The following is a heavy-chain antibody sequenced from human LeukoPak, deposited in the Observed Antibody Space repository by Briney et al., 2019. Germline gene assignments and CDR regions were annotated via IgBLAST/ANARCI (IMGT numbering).Heavy chain of an antibody. J-gene: IGHJ4*02. Sequence: SETLSLTCAVYGGSFSGYYWSWIRQPPGKGLEWIGEINHSGSTNYNPSLKSRVTISVDTSKNQFSLKLRSVTAADTAVYYCVPYCSGGRCDDWGQGTLVTVSS. CDR1: GGSFSGYY. CDR3: VPYCSGGRCDD. D-gene: IGHD2-15*01. CDR2: INHSGST. V-gene: IGHV4-34*01.